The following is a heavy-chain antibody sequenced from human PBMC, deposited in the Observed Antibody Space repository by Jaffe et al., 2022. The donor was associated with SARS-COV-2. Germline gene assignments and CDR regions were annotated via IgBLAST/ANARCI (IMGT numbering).Heavy chain of an antibody. CDR3: AKDQRFLEWLPAYYYYGMDV. CDR2: ISGSGGST. Sequence: EVQLLESGGGLVQPGGSLRLSCAASGFTFSSYAMSWVRQAPGKGLEWVSAISGSGGSTYYADSVKGRFTISRDNSKNTLYLQMNSLRAEDTAVYYCAKDQRFLEWLPAYYYYGMDVWGQGTTVTVSS. CDR1: GFTFSSYA. V-gene: IGHV3-23*01. J-gene: IGHJ6*02. D-gene: IGHD3-3*01.